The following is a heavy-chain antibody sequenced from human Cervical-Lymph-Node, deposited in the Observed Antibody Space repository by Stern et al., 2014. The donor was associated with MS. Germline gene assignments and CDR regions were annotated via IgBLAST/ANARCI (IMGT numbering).Heavy chain of an antibody. J-gene: IGHJ4*02. CDR1: GYTFTSYA. D-gene: IGHD6-13*01. CDR2: INAGNGNT. CDR3: ARGRIAAAGTPY. Sequence: VQLVQSGAEGKKPGASVKVSCKASGYTFTSYAMHWVRQAPGQRLARMGWINAGNGNTKYSQKFQGKVTITRDTSASTAYMELSSLRSEDTAVYYCARGRIAAAGTPYWGQGTLVTVSS. V-gene: IGHV1-3*01.